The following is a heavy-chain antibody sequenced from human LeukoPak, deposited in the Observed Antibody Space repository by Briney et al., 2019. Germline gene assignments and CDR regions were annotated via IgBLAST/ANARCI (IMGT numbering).Heavy chain of an antibody. CDR1: GFTFSSYE. D-gene: IGHD5-18*01. CDR3: ARVHYNTAMVDIDY. J-gene: IGHJ4*02. Sequence: GGSLRLSCAASGFTFSSYEMHWVRKAPGKGLEWISYISSSGSSIYYADSVKGRFTISRDNGKNSLYLQMNSLRAEDTAVYYCARVHYNTAMVDIDYWGQGTLVTVSS. CDR2: ISSSGSSI. V-gene: IGHV3-48*03.